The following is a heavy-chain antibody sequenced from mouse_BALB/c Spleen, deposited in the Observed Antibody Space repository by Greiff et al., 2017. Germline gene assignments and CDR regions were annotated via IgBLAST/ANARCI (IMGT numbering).Heavy chain of an antibody. CDR3: ARRGDWDADYAMDY. J-gene: IGHJ4*01. V-gene: IGHV2-2*02. D-gene: IGHD4-1*01. CDR2: IWSGGST. Sequence: VQLQESGPGLVQPSQSLSITCTASGFSFTSYGVHWVRQSPGKGLEWLGVIWSGGSTDYNAAFISSLSISKDNSKSQVFFKMNSLQANDTAIYYCARRGDWDADYAMDYWGQGTSVTVSA. CDR1: GFSFTSYG.